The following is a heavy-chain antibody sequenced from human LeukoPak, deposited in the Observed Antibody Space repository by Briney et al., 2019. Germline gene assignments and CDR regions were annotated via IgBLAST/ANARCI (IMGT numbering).Heavy chain of an antibody. J-gene: IGHJ3*02. CDR3: ARGGYHHGFDI. CDR2: INSGGSDT. D-gene: IGHD2-15*01. CDR1: GFTFNSYW. Sequence: GGSVRLSCAASGFTFNSYWFHWVRQAPGKGLVWVSRINSGGSDTIYADSVKGRFTISRDNAKSTVYLQMNSLKAEDTAVYYCARGGYHHGFDIWGQGTMVTVSS. V-gene: IGHV3-74*01.